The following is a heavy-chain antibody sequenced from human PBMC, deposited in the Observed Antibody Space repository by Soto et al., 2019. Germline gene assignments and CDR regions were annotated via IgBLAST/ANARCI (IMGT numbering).Heavy chain of an antibody. D-gene: IGHD3-22*01. CDR1: GFTFSSNA. Sequence: EVQLLESGGGLVQPGGSLRLSCAASGFTFSSNAMTWVRQAPGRRPEWVSSITGSGDNIKYADSVRGRFTISRDNSRNRLFLQMNSLRSENAAIYYCVKDGDDSRPPYSFDVWGQGTMVIVSS. CDR2: ITGSGDNI. CDR3: VKDGDDSRPPYSFDV. J-gene: IGHJ3*01. V-gene: IGHV3-23*01.